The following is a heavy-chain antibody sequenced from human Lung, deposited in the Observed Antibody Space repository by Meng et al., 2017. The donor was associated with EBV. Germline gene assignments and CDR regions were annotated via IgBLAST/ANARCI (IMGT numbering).Heavy chain of an antibody. CDR2: INHSGST. J-gene: IGHJ5*02. CDR3: ARVVAGRYNWFDP. V-gene: IGHV4-34*01. CDR1: GGSFSGYY. Sequence: QGQLPMWGARLLKPSETLSLTCAVYGGSFSGYYWSWIRQPPGKGLEWIGEINHSGSTNYNPSLKSLVTISVDTSKNQFSLKLSSVTAADTAVYYCARVVAGRYNWFDPWGQGTLVTVSS. D-gene: IGHD6-6*01.